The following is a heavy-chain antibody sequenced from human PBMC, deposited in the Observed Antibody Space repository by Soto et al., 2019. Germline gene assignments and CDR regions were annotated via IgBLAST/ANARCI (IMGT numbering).Heavy chain of an antibody. V-gene: IGHV4-39*01. J-gene: IGHJ4*01. Sequence: QLQLQESGPRLVKPSETLSLICSVSGASITSGNYYWAWIRQPPGKGLEGIGSMYYRGTSHYNSSLETRVSISADNDKNQISLNLNSVTAADTAIYLCARNLSLHSHLEFWGHGILVTVSS. CDR2: MYYRGTS. CDR3: ARNLSLHSHLEF. CDR1: GASITSGNYY. D-gene: IGHD5-18*01.